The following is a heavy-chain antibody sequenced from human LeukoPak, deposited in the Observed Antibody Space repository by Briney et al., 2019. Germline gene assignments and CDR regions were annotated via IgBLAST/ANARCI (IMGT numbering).Heavy chain of an antibody. J-gene: IGHJ4*02. V-gene: IGHV1-2*02. CDR1: GYTFTGYY. D-gene: IGHD4-17*01. CDR3: ARGYGDYRRRKYYFDY. Sequence: SVKVSCKASGYTFTGYYMHWVRQAPGQGLEWMGWINPNSGGTNYAQKFQGRVTMTRDTSISTAYMELSRLRSDDTAVYYCARGYGDYRRRKYYFDYGGQGTLVTVSS. CDR2: INPNSGGT.